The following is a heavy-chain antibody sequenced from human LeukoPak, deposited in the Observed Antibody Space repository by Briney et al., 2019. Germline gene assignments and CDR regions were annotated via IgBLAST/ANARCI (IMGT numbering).Heavy chain of an antibody. V-gene: IGHV4-59*01. CDR1: GVSISSYY. CDR3: ARLRAPSWFDP. CDR2: IYYSGST. Sequence: TTAETLSLTCTVSGVSISSYYWSWLRQPPGKGLEWVGYIYYSGSTNYNPSLKRRVTISVHTSSNQFSLKLSSVTAADTAVYYCARLRAPSWFDPWGQGTLVTVSS. J-gene: IGHJ5*02.